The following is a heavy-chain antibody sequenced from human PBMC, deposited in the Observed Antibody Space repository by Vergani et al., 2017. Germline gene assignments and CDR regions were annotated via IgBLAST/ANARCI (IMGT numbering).Heavy chain of an antibody. V-gene: IGHV1-46*03. CDR3: AVRWRLVWLYYCCGVDV. CDR2: INPSGGST. J-gene: IGHJ6*02. Sequence: QVQLVQSGAEVKKPGASVKVSCKASGYTLTSYHMHRVRQPPGQALEWMGIINPSGGSTSYAQKFQGRVTMTRDTSTRTVYMGLSSLRSEDTDVYYCAVRWRLVWLYYCCGVDVWGQGTTVTVSS. CDR1: GYTLTSYH. D-gene: IGHD6-19*01.